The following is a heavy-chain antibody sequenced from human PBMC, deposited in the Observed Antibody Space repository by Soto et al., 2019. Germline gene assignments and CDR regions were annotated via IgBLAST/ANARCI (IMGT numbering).Heavy chain of an antibody. V-gene: IGHV3-72*01. CDR1: GFTFSDHS. CDR3: TVWGSGNDFGAA. Sequence: EVQLVQSGGGLVQPGGSLRLSCAASGFTFSDHSMGWVRQAPGKGLEWVGRSKNKADSYTTEYAASVKGRLTISRDGSKNSLFLPMNSLKTEDTAVYYCTVWGSGNDFGAAWGQGILVTVSS. J-gene: IGHJ4*02. D-gene: IGHD3-10*01. CDR2: SKNKADSYTT.